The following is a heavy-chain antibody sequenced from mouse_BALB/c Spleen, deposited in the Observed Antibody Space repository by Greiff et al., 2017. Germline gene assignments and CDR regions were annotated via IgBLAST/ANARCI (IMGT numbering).Heavy chain of an antibody. CDR3: ARDGGLRDAMDY. D-gene: IGHD2-4*01. V-gene: IGHV5-4*02. CDR2: ISDGGSYT. CDR1: GFTFSDYY. J-gene: IGHJ4*01. Sequence: EVQVVESGGGLVKPGGSLKLSCAASGFTFSDYYMYWVRQTPEKRLEWVATISDGGSYTYYPDSVKGRFTISRDNAKNNLYLQMSSLKSEDTAMYYCARDGGLRDAMDYWGQGTSVTVSS.